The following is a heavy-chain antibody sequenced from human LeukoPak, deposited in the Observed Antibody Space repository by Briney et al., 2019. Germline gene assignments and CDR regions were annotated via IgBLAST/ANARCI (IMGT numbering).Heavy chain of an antibody. Sequence: GGSLRLSCAASGFTFINFWMSWVRQAPGRGLGCVANIKQGESEKYYVDSEKGRFTISRDNAKNSLYLQMNSRRADDTAVYYCARDWGGTHCTSPSCYPFDYWGQGTLVTVSS. V-gene: IGHV3-7*01. J-gene: IGHJ4*02. CDR1: GFTFINFW. CDR2: IKQGESEK. CDR3: ARDWGGTHCTSPSCYPFDY. D-gene: IGHD2-2*01.